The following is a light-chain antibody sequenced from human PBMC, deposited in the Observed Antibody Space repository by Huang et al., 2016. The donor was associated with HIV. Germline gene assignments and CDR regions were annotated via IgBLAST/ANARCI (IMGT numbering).Light chain of an antibody. CDR1: QSISSW. V-gene: IGKV1-5*01. CDR3: QQYNSYPLT. Sequence: DIQMTQSPSTLSASVGDRVTITCRASQSISSWLAWYQQKPGKAHQLLFYDASSLGSGVPSRFSGSGSGTEFTLTISSLQPDNFATYYCQQYNSYPLTFGGGTKVEIK. J-gene: IGKJ4*01. CDR2: DAS.